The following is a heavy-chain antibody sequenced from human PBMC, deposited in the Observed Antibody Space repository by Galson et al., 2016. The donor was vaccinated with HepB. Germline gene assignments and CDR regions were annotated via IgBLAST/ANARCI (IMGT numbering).Heavy chain of an antibody. CDR2: IWYDGNNK. CDR1: GFTFSSYG. V-gene: IGHV3-33*01. J-gene: IGHJ6*02. D-gene: IGHD4-11*01. CDR3: ARDMTTFYVTYGVDV. Sequence: SLRLSCAASGFTFSSYGMHWVRQAPGKGLEWVAVIWYDGNNKYYADAVKGRFTISRDNSKNTVYLQMNSLRAEDTAVYYCARDMTTFYVTYGVDVWGQGTTVTVSS.